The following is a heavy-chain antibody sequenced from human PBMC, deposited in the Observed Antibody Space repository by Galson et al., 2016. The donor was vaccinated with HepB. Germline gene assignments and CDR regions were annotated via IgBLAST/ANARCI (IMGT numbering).Heavy chain of an antibody. J-gene: IGHJ3*02. Sequence: SLRLSCAASGFTFNYYDMYWVRQAPGKGLEWVSGISWNSGRIAYADSVKGRFTISRDNAKNSPFLEMNSLRAEDTALYYCAKDMRAGDYARRAFDIWGQGTMVLVSS. V-gene: IGHV3-9*01. CDR1: GFTFNYYD. CDR2: ISWNSGRI. D-gene: IGHD4-17*01. CDR3: AKDMRAGDYARRAFDI.